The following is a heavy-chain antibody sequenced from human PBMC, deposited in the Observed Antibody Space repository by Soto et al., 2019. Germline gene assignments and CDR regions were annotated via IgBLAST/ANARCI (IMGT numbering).Heavy chain of an antibody. J-gene: IGHJ4*02. Sequence: SETLSLTCTVSGVSIGSYRLSWVRQPPGKGLEWIASVYYTGTTNYNPSLGSRVTISIDAPGNRFSMEITSVTAADTAIYYCARDTVLTGMFDFWGQGTLVNVSS. D-gene: IGHD4-17*01. CDR2: VYYTGTT. V-gene: IGHV4-59*01. CDR1: GVSIGSYR. CDR3: ARDTVLTGMFDF.